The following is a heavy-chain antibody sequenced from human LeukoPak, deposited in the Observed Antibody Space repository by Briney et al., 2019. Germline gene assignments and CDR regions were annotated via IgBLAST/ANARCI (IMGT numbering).Heavy chain of an antibody. CDR1: GFTFSDEG. CDR2: ISSSTSTM. CDR3: ARAGSHRNSGYDY. Sequence: GGSLRLSCAASGFTFSDEGMHWVRQAPGKGLEWVSYISSSTSTMYYPDSVKGRFTISRDNAKNSLYLQMNSLRAEDTAVYYCARAGSHRNSGYDYWGQGTLVTVSS. J-gene: IGHJ4*02. V-gene: IGHV3-48*04. D-gene: IGHD5-12*01.